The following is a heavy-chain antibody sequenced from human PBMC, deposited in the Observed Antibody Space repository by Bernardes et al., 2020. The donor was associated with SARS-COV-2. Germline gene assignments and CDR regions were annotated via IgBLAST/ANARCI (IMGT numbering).Heavy chain of an antibody. Sequence: VKVTRKVSGYTLTELSMHWVRQAPGKELEWMGGFDPEDGETIYAQKFQGRVTMTEDTSTDTAYMELSSLRSEDTAVYYCATTIAAAGTPNYYYYYYGMDVWGQGTTVTVSS. J-gene: IGHJ6*02. CDR2: FDPEDGET. D-gene: IGHD6-13*01. CDR1: GYTLTELS. CDR3: ATTIAAAGTPNYYYYYYGMDV. V-gene: IGHV1-24*01.